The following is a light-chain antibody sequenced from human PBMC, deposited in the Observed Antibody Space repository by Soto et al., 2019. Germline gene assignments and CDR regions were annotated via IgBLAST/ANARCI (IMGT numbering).Light chain of an antibody. V-gene: IGKV3-20*01. CDR3: QQYGYSPIT. J-gene: IGKJ5*01. CDR2: AAS. CDR1: QSVSSSH. Sequence: EIVLTKTPGTLSLSPGERATLSCRASQSVSSSHLAWYQHKPGQAPRLLIYAASSRATGSPDRFSGGGSGTDFTLAISRLEPEDFAAYYCQQYGYSPITFGQGTRLEIK.